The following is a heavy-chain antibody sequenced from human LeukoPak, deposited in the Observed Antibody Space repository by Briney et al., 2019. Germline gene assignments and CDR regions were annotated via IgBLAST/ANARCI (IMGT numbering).Heavy chain of an antibody. CDR3: TRDANHYGGMDV. CDR1: GVTVSKYW. V-gene: IGHV3-74*01. J-gene: IGHJ6*02. CDR2: IHSDGSTT. Sequence: GGSLRLSCAVSGVTVSKYWMHWVRQVPGKGLVWVSRIHSDGSTTDYADSVKGRFTITRDSAKNTLYLEMNSLRVEDTAVYYCTRDANHYGGMDVWGQGTTVTVSS.